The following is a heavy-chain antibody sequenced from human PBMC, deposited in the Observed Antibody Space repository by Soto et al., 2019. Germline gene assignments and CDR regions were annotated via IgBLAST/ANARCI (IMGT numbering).Heavy chain of an antibody. V-gene: IGHV3-30*18. D-gene: IGHD5-18*01. J-gene: IGHJ4*02. CDR2: ISYDGSNK. CDR1: GFTFSSYG. CDR3: AKNSGYSYGFPFEF. Sequence: QVQLVEAGGGVVQPGRSLRLSCAASGFTFSSYGMHWVRQAPGKGLEWVALISYDGSNKYYADSVKGRFTISRDNSKNPLYLQMNSLRAEDTAVYYCAKNSGYSYGFPFEFWGQGTLVTVSS.